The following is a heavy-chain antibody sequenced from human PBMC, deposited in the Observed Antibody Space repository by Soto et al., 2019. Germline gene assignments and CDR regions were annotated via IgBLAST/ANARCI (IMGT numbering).Heavy chain of an antibody. Sequence: QLHLVQSGAVVKKPGASVTVSCSASGYPVTAYYMHWVRQAPGRGLEWMGGINPATGAAKDTQTYQGRVTMTRDTSTSTGFMELSGLTSEDTAVFYCARGGGVGVAGSAAFDMWGQGTLVTVSS. CDR3: ARGGGVGVAGSAAFDM. CDR1: GYPVTAYY. D-gene: IGHD3-3*01. V-gene: IGHV1-2*02. CDR2: INPATGAA. J-gene: IGHJ3*02.